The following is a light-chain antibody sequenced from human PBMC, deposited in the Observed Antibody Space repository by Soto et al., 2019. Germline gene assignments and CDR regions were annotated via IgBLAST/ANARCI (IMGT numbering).Light chain of an antibody. CDR1: QDISNN. CDR2: DAS. CDR3: QQYDDLPRT. V-gene: IGKV1-33*01. Sequence: DIQMTQSPSSLSASVGDRVTITCQASQDISNNLHWYQVKPGKAPKLLIYDASNLETGVPSRFSGSVARTDFTFTINSLEPEDVATYYCQQYDDLPRTFGQGTKLQVK. J-gene: IGKJ2*01.